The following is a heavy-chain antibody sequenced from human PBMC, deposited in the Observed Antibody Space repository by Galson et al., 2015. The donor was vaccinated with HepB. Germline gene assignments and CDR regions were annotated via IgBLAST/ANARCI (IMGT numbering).Heavy chain of an antibody. V-gene: IGHV3-53*01. CDR3: AKGVTTPSRHAFDI. Sequence: SLRLSCAASGFTVSSNYMSWVRQAPGKGLEWVSVLYSGGSTYYADSVKGRFTISRDNSKNTLYLQMNSLRAEDTAVYYCAKGVTTPSRHAFDIWGQGTMVTVSS. J-gene: IGHJ3*02. CDR1: GFTVSSNY. D-gene: IGHD3-10*01. CDR2: LYSGGST.